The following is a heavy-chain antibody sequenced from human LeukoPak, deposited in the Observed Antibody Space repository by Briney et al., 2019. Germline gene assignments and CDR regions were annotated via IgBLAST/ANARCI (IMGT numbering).Heavy chain of an antibody. CDR2: VNHSGST. CDR3: ARLPQSITMVRGFDY. Sequence: GSLRLSCAASGFTFSSYWMHWIRQPPGKGLEWIGEVNHSGSTNYNPSLKSRVTISVDTSKNQFPLKLSSVTAADTAVYYCARLPQSITMVRGFDYWGQGTLVTVSS. J-gene: IGHJ4*02. D-gene: IGHD3-10*01. V-gene: IGHV4-34*01. CDR1: GFTFSSYW.